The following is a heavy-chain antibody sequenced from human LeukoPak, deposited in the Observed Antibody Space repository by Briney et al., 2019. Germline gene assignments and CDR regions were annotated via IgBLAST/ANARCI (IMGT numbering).Heavy chain of an antibody. Sequence: ASETLSLTCAVYGGSISSYYWSWIRQPPGKGLEWLESIYYSGSTYYNPSLKSRVTISVDTSKNQFSLKLSSVTAADTAVYYCARYYSSGRGTRDAFDIWGQGTMVTVSS. V-gene: IGHV4-59*05. D-gene: IGHD6-19*01. CDR1: GGSISSYY. J-gene: IGHJ3*02. CDR3: ARYYSSGRGTRDAFDI. CDR2: IYYSGST.